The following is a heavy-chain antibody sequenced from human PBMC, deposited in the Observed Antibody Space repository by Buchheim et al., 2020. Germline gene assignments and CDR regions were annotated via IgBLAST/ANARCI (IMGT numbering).Heavy chain of an antibody. V-gene: IGHV3-30-3*01. Sequence: QVQLVESGGGVVQPGRSLRLSCAASGFTFSSYAMHWVRQAPGKGLEWVAVISYDGSNKYYADSVKGRFTISRDNSKNTLYLQMNSLRAEDTAVYYCARELPSMVVAARGGFDYWGQGTL. D-gene: IGHD2-15*01. CDR2: ISYDGSNK. J-gene: IGHJ4*02. CDR1: GFTFSSYA. CDR3: ARELPSMVVAARGGFDY.